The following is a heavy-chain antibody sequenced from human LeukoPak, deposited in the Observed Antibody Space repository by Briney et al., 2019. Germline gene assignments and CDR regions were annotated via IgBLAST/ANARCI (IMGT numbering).Heavy chain of an antibody. J-gene: IGHJ3*02. CDR1: GYTFTGYY. CDR2: INPNSGGT. Sequence: ASVKVSCKASGYTFTGYYMHWVRQAPGQGLEWMGWINPNSGGTNYAQKFQGRVTMTRDTSISTAYMELSRLRSDDTAVYYCARGDIVATILRIAFDIWGQGTMVTVSS. CDR3: ARGDIVATILRIAFDI. V-gene: IGHV1-2*02. D-gene: IGHD5-12*01.